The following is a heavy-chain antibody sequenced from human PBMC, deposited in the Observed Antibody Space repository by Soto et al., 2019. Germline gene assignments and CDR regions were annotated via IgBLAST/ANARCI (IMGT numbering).Heavy chain of an antibody. CDR3: ARGYPFYCTNGVCSYPLDY. V-gene: IGHV1-8*01. CDR2: MNPNSGNT. Sequence: ASVKVSCKASGYTFTSYDINWVRQATGQGLEWMGWMNPNSGNTGYAQKFQGRVTMTRNTSISTAYMELSSLRSEDTAVYYCARGYPFYCTNGVCSYPLDYWGQGTLVTVSS. CDR1: GYTFTSYD. J-gene: IGHJ4*02. D-gene: IGHD2-8*01.